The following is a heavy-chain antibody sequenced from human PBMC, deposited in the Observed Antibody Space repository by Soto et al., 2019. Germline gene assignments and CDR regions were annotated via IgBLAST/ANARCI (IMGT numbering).Heavy chain of an antibody. D-gene: IGHD3-3*01. V-gene: IGHV3-23*01. CDR3: ATYLGPPYYDFWSATTDAFDI. CDR1: GFTFSSYA. J-gene: IGHJ3*02. CDR2: ISGSGGST. Sequence: EVQLLESGGGLVQPGGSLRLSCAASGFTFSSYAMSWVRQAPGKGLEWVSAISGSGGSTYYADSVKGRFTISRDNSKNTLYLQMNSLRAEDTAVYYCATYLGPPYYDFWSATTDAFDIWGQGTMVTVSS.